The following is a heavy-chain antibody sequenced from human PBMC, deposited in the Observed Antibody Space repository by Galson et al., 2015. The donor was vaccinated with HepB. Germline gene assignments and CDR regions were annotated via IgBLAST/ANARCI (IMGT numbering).Heavy chain of an antibody. Sequence: PALVKPTQTLTLTCTFSGFSLSTSGVGVGWIRPPPGKALEWLALIYWNDDKRYSPSLKSRLTITKDTSKNQVVLTMTNMDPVDTATYYCAHRMWGSYGASYYFDYWGQGTLVTVSS. J-gene: IGHJ4*02. V-gene: IGHV2-5*01. CDR2: IYWNDDK. D-gene: IGHD5-18*01. CDR1: GFSLSTSGVG. CDR3: AHRMWGSYGASYYFDY.